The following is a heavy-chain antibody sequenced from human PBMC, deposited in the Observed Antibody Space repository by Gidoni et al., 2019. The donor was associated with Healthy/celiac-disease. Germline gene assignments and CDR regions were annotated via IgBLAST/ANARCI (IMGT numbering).Heavy chain of an antibody. CDR2: INHSGST. CDR3: ARGAEDRRAYGMDV. Sequence: QVQLQQWGAGLLKPSETLSLTCAVYGGSFSGYYWSWIRQPPGKGLEWIGEINHSGSTNYNPSLKSRVTISVDTSKNQFSLKLSSVTAADTAVYYCARGAEDRRAYGMDVWGQGTTVTVSS. CDR1: GGSFSGYY. D-gene: IGHD2-15*01. V-gene: IGHV4-34*01. J-gene: IGHJ6*02.